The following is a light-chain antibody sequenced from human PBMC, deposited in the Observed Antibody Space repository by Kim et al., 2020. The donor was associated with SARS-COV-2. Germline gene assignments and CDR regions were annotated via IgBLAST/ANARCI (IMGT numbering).Light chain of an antibody. CDR2: GAS. CDR1: HSVSGNY. Sequence: EIVLTQSPGTLSLSPGERATLSCRASHSVSGNYLAWYQQKSGQAPRLLIFGASSWAPGVLDRFSGSGSGTDFTLTITGLEPEDFAMYYCQQYGTSPYTFGQGTKVDIK. CDR3: QQYGTSPYT. V-gene: IGKV3-20*01. J-gene: IGKJ2*01.